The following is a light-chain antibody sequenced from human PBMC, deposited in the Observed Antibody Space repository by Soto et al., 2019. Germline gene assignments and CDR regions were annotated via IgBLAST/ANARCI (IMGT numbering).Light chain of an antibody. CDR1: QGISNY. Sequence: VVWMTQSPSFVSASTGDRVTINCRLSQGISNYLAWYQQKPGKAPELLIYAVSTLQSGVPLRFSGSGSGTDFTLTITGLQSEDFATYYCQQYYLFPYTFGQGTKLEIK. CDR3: QQYYLFPYT. CDR2: AVS. V-gene: IGKV1D-8*01. J-gene: IGKJ2*01.